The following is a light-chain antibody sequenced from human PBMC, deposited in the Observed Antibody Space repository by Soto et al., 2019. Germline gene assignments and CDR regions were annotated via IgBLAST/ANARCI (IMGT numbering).Light chain of an antibody. CDR1: SSDVGGYNY. V-gene: IGLV2-14*01. CDR3: SSYTSSSTLV. CDR2: DVS. Sequence: QSALTQPASVSGSPGQSITISCTGTSSDVGGYNYVSWYQQHPGKAPKLMIYDVSNRPSGVSNRFSGSKSGHTASLTISWLQAEDEAEYYCSSYTSSSTLVFGGGTKLTVL. J-gene: IGLJ2*01.